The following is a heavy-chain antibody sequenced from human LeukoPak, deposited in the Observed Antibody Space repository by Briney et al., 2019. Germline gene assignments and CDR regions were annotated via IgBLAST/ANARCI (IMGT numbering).Heavy chain of an antibody. D-gene: IGHD2-2*01. CDR1: GFTFDDYA. V-gene: IGHV3-9*01. CDR3: AREWGAAIG. CDR2: ISWNSGSI. J-gene: IGHJ4*02. Sequence: GGSLRLSCAASGFTFDDYAMHWVRQAPGKGLEWVSGISWNSGSIGYADSVKGRFTISRDNAKNSLYLQMNSLRAEDTAVYYCAREWGAAIGWGQGTLVTVSS.